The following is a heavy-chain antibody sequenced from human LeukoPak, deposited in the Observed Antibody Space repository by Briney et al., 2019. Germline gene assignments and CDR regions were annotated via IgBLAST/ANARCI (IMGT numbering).Heavy chain of an antibody. J-gene: IGHJ6*02. V-gene: IGHV4-59*08. CDR3: ARIPPYYYYYGMDV. CDR2: IYYSGST. CDR1: GGSISSYY. Sequence: PSETLSLTCTVSGGSISSYYWSWIRQPPGKGLEWTGYIYYSGSTNYNPSLKSRVTISVDTSKNQFSLKLSSVTAADTAVYYCARIPPYYYYYGMDVRGQGTTVTVSS.